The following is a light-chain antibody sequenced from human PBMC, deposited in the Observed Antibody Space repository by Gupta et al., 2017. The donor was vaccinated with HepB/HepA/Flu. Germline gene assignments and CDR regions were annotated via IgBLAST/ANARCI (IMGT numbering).Light chain of an antibody. V-gene: IGLV2-14*03. Sequence: QSALTQPASVSGSPGQSITIPCTGTSSDIDNNKYVSWYQQHPGKAPKLIMYDVRDRPSGVSQRFSGSKSGNTASLTISGLQAEDEADYYCSSYTSSDVYIFGTGTKVTVL. J-gene: IGLJ1*01. CDR3: SSYTSSDVYI. CDR2: DVR. CDR1: SSDIDNNKY.